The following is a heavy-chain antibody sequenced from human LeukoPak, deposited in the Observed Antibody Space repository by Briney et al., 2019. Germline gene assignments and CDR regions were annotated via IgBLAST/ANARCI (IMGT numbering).Heavy chain of an antibody. J-gene: IGHJ4*02. Sequence: PSGTLSLTCGVSGGSLTSTNYWSWVRQPPGQGLEWIGEISLSGYTGFNPSLRSRVTMSLDESKNPLSLNLASVTAADTAVYYCSRESGPFSPFGHWGQGILVTVTS. CDR1: GGSLTSTNY. CDR2: ISLSGYT. D-gene: IGHD1-26*01. CDR3: SRESGPFSPFGH. V-gene: IGHV4-4*02.